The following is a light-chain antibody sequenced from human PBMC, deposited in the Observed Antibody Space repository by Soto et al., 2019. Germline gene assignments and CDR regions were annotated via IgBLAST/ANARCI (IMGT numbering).Light chain of an antibody. V-gene: IGKV1-5*01. CDR1: QSISSW. Sequence: MYKSPSTVSANKRDRVTITCRASQSISSWLAWYQQKPGKAPKLLIYAASSLQSGVPSRFSGSGFGTEFTLTISSLQPDDFATYYCQHYNCYSEAFGQGTNVDIK. CDR2: AAS. CDR3: QHYNCYSEA. J-gene: IGKJ1*01.